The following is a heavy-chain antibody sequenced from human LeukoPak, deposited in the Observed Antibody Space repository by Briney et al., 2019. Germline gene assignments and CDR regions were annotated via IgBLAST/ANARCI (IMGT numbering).Heavy chain of an antibody. CDR2: INHSGST. CDR1: GGPFSDYY. V-gene: IGHV4-34*01. J-gene: IGHJ4*02. CDR3: ARGEGARDGYNYEGPFYFDY. Sequence: SETLSLTCAVYGGPFSDYYWSWIRQPPGKGLEWIWRINHSGSTNYSPSLKSRATISVDTSKSQFSLKLNSMTAADTAVYYCARGEGARDGYNYEGPFYFDYWGQGTLVSVSS. D-gene: IGHD5-24*01.